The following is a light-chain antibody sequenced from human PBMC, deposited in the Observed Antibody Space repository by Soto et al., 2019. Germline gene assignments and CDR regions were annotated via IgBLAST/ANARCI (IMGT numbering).Light chain of an antibody. Sequence: EIVLTQSPGTLSLSPGEGATLSCRASQSVSSSYVVWYQQKPGQGPRLLIYGASSRATGVPDRFSGSGSGTDFTLTISRLEPEDFAVYYCQLYDSSLTFGGGTKVDI. CDR3: QLYDSSLT. J-gene: IGKJ4*01. V-gene: IGKV3-20*01. CDR1: QSVSSSY. CDR2: GAS.